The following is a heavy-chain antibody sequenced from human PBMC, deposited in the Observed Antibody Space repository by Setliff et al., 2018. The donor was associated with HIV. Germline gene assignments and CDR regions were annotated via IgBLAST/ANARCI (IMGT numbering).Heavy chain of an antibody. CDR3: ARSLSSGWSPDGFDI. CDR2: IYPGDSDT. Sequence: GESLKISCKASGYIFSSHWIGWVRQMPGKGLEWMGIIYPGDSDTRYSPSLQGQVTISADKSITTAYLQWSSLKASDTAMYYCARSLSSGWSPDGFDIWGQETMVTVSS. D-gene: IGHD6-19*01. CDR1: GYIFSSHW. J-gene: IGHJ3*02. V-gene: IGHV5-51*01.